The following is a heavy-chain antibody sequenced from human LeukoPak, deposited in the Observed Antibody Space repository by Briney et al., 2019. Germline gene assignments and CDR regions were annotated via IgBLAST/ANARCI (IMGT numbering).Heavy chain of an antibody. CDR1: GFIFSSYG. D-gene: IGHD2-15*01. CDR2: LRSDGNSK. CDR3: TKGDCSGDNCYGTDY. Sequence: GGSLRLSCAASGFIFSSYGMHWVRQAPGKGLEWVAFLRSDGNSKYYVDSVKGRFTIPRDNSKNTLYLQMNSLRPEDTAIYYCTKGDCSGDNCYGTDYWGQGTLVTVSS. J-gene: IGHJ4*02. V-gene: IGHV3-30*02.